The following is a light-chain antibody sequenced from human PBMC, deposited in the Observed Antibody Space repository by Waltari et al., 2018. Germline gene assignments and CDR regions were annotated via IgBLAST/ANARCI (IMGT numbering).Light chain of an antibody. V-gene: IGKV1-5*01. CDR3: QQYDNWPLT. CDR2: DAS. J-gene: IGKJ5*01. Sequence: DIQMTQSPSTLSASVGDRVLITCRASQSISGWLAWYQQKPGKAPKLLIYDASSLESGVPSRFSGSGSGTEFTLTISSLQSEDFAVYYCQQYDNWPLTFGQGTRLDIK. CDR1: QSISGW.